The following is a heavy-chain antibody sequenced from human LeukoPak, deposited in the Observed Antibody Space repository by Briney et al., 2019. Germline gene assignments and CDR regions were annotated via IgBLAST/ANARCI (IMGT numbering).Heavy chain of an antibody. CDR3: AKDIAQGYTFGSIEQDY. Sequence: PGGSLRLSCAASGFTFSSFWMHWVRQPPGKGLVWVSRITSDGSSTRSADSVKGRFTISRDNAKNMVYLQINSLRAEDTAIYYCAKDIAQGYTFGSIEQDYWGQGTLVTVSS. CDR1: GFTFSSFW. J-gene: IGHJ4*02. CDR2: ITSDGSST. V-gene: IGHV3-74*01. D-gene: IGHD5-18*01.